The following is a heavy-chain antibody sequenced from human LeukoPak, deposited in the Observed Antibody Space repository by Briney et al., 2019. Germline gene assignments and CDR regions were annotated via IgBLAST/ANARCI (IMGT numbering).Heavy chain of an antibody. CDR3: GXXXXHFXXXGSXSYFLDSMDV. D-gene: IGHD3-10*01. CDR2: IYPGDSDT. J-gene: IGHJ6*02. CDR1: GYSFTSYW. Sequence: GESLKISCKGSGYSFTSYWIGWVRQMPGKGLEWMGIIYPGDSDTRYSPSFQGQVTISADKSISTAYLQWSSLKASDTAMYYCGXXXXHFXXXGSXSYFLDSMDVWGQGTTVTVSS. V-gene: IGHV5-51*01.